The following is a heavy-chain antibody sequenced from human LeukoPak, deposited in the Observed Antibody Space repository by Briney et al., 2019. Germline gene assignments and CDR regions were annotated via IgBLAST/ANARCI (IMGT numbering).Heavy chain of an antibody. D-gene: IGHD2-2*02. CDR2: IYYSGGT. J-gene: IGHJ4*02. CDR1: GGSISSGDYY. V-gene: IGHV4-30-4*08. Sequence: SQTLSLTCTVSGGSISSGDYYWSWIRQPPGKGLEWIGYIYYSGGTYYNPSLKSRVTISVDTSKNQLSLKLSSVTAADTAVYYCARYCSSTSCYTEGFDYWGQGTLVTVSS. CDR3: ARYCSSTSCYTEGFDY.